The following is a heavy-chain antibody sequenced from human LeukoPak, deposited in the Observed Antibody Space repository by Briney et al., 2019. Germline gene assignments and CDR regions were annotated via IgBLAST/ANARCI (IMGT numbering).Heavy chain of an antibody. CDR2: IRYDGSKK. CDR1: GFTFSSYG. D-gene: IGHD5-24*01. J-gene: IGHJ4*02. V-gene: IGHV3-30*02. Sequence: AGGSLRLSCAASGFTFSSYGMHWVRQAPGKGLEWVALIRYDGSKKYYADSVKGRFTISRDNSKNTLYLQMNSLRAEDTAVYYCAKDLARDGYNLGYYFDYWGQGTLVTVSS. CDR3: AKDLARDGYNLGYYFDY.